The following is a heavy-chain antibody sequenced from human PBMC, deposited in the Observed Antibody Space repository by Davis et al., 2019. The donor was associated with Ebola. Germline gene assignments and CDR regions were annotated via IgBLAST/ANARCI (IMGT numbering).Heavy chain of an antibody. CDR2: IYYSGST. CDR3: ARRSRARGMDV. Sequence: MPSETLSLTCTVSGGSVSSGSYYWSWIRQPPGKGLEWIGYIYYSGSTNYNPSLKSRVTISVDTSKNQFSLKLSSVTAADTAVYYCARRSRARGMDVWGQGTTVTVSS. CDR1: GGSVSSGSYY. V-gene: IGHV4-61*01. D-gene: IGHD3-10*01. J-gene: IGHJ6*02.